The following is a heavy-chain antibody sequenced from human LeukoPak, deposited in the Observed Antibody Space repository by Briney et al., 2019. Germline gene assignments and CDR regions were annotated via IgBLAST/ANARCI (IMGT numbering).Heavy chain of an antibody. CDR3: AKDFSSYGALSYYFDY. J-gene: IGHJ4*02. V-gene: IGHV3-9*01. CDR2: ISWNRGSI. Sequence: GGSLRLSCAASGFTFDYYAMHWIRQAPGKVLEWVSGISWNRGSIGYADSVKGRLTIFRDNAKNSLYLQMNSLIADVTALYYCAKDFSSYGALSYYFDYWGQGTLVTVSS. D-gene: IGHD4-17*01. CDR1: GFTFDYYA.